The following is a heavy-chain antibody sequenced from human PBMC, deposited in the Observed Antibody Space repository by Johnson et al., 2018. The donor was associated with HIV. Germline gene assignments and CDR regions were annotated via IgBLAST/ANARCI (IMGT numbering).Heavy chain of an antibody. Sequence: QVQLVESGGGVVQHGRSLRLSCAASGFTFSSYAMHWVRQAPGKGLEWVAVISYDGSNKYYADSVKGRFTISRDNSKNTLYLQMNSLRAEDTAVYYCARDGAQQLARDAFDIWGQGTMVTVSS. CDR1: GFTFSSYA. V-gene: IGHV3-30*04. J-gene: IGHJ3*02. CDR3: ARDGAQQLARDAFDI. CDR2: ISYDGSNK. D-gene: IGHD6-13*01.